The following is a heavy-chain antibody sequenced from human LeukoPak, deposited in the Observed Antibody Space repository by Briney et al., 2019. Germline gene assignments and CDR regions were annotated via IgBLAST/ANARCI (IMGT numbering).Heavy chain of an antibody. CDR3: ARATHYSASTGGPYMDV. CDR1: GGSISSGGYF. Sequence: SETLSLTCTVSGGSISSGGYFWSWIRRHPGKGLEWFRPSYHAGSTHDNPSLRGRVAISLDTSANQFSLRLSSVTAADTAVYFCARATHYSASTGGPYMDVWGQGTTVTVSS. D-gene: IGHD3-22*01. V-gene: IGHV4-31*03. J-gene: IGHJ6*03. CDR2: SYHAGST.